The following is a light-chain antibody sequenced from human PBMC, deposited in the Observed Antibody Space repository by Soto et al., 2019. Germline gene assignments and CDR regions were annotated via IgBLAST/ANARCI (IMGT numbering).Light chain of an antibody. CDR1: QSVSSSY. CDR2: GVS. CDR3: QQYGSSPWT. Sequence: EIVLTQSPGTLSLSPGERATLSCRASQSVSSSYLAWFQQKPGQSPRLLIYGVSSRATGIPARFSGSGSGADFTLTISSLEPEDFAVYYCQQYGSSPWTFGQGTKVEI. V-gene: IGKV3-20*01. J-gene: IGKJ1*01.